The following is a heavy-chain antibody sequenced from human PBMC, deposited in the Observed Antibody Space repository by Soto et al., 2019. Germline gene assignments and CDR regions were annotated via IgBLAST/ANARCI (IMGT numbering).Heavy chain of an antibody. V-gene: IGHV3-53*04. D-gene: IGHD3-3*01. Sequence: GGSLRLSCAASGFTVSSNYMSWVRQAPGKGLEWVSVIYSGGSTYYADSVKGRFTISRHNSKNTLYLQMNSLRAEDTAVYYCARTYYDFWSGYYTGRGDAFDIWGQGTMVTVSS. CDR3: ARTYYDFWSGYYTGRGDAFDI. CDR2: IYSGGST. J-gene: IGHJ3*02. CDR1: GFTVSSNY.